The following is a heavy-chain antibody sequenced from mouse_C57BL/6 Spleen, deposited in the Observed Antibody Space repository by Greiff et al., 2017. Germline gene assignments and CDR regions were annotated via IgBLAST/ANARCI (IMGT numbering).Heavy chain of an antibody. Sequence: EVKLVESGGGLVKPGGSLKLSCAASGFTFSDYGMHWVRQAPEQGLEWVAYISSGSSTIYYADTVKGRFTISRDNAKNTLFLQLTSLRSEDTAMYYCARSDYYGSRTRDYYAMDYWGQGTSVTVSS. CDR3: ARSDYYGSRTRDYYAMDY. J-gene: IGHJ4*01. D-gene: IGHD1-1*01. CDR2: ISSGSSTI. V-gene: IGHV5-17*01. CDR1: GFTFSDYG.